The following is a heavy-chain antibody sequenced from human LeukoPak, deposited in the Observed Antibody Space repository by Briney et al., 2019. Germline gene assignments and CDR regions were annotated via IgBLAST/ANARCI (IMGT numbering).Heavy chain of an antibody. CDR2: IYSKTDGGTI. CDR3: ATDWAPRTTWGRPFDY. V-gene: IGHV3-15*01. Sequence: GGALRLSCVASEFTFSSYSMNWVRQAPGKGLEGVGRIYSKTDGGTIDYAAPVKDRFTISRDDSKNTLYLQMNSLKPADTAVYYCATDWAPRTTWGRPFDYWGQGTLVTVSS. CDR1: EFTFSSYS. D-gene: IGHD3-16*01. J-gene: IGHJ4*02.